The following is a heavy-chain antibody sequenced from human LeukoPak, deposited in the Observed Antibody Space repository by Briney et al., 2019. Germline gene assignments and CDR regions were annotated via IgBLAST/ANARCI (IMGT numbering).Heavy chain of an antibody. D-gene: IGHD3-10*01. CDR2: IYSGGST. V-gene: IGHV3-53*01. Sequence: QPGGSLRLSCVASVFTLCSNYMSWVRQAPGKGLEWVSVIYSGGSTYYADSVKGRFTISRDNSKNTLYLQMNSLRAEDTAVYYCASGSGSYRTPYYYMDVWGTGTTVTVSS. J-gene: IGHJ6*03. CDR1: VFTLCSNY. CDR3: ASGSGSYRTPYYYMDV.